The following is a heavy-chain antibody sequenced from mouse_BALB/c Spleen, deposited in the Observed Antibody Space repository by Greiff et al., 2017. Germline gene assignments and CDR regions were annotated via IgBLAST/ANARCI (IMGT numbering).Heavy chain of an antibody. J-gene: IGHJ3*01. D-gene: IGHD2-3*01. Sequence: VQLKQSGPGLVKPSQSLSLTCSVTGYSITSGYYWNWIRQFPGNKLEWMGYISYDGSNNYNPSLKNRISITRDTSKNQFFLKLNSVTTEDTATYDGARGRDGYSAWFAYWGQGTLVTVSA. CDR1: GYSITSGYY. V-gene: IGHV3-6*02. CDR2: ISYDGSN. CDR3: ARGRDGYSAWFAY.